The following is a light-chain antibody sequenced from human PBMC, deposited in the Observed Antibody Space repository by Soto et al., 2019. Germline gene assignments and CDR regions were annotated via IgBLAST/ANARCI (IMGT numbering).Light chain of an antibody. CDR2: AAS. Sequence: DIEVTQSTSSLSASVGDRVIITWRASQSVSSDLNWYQQKAGKPPKLLIFAASSLQSGVPSRFSGSGSGTHFTLTISNLQPEDFTTYCCQHISIRPIPFCHVARLAIK. CDR3: QHISIRPIP. J-gene: IGKJ5*01. CDR1: QSVSSD. V-gene: IGKV1-39*01.